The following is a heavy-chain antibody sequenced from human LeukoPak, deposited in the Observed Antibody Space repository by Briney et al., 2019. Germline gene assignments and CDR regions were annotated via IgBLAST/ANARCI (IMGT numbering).Heavy chain of an antibody. J-gene: IGHJ6*02. D-gene: IGHD2-2*01. CDR3: ARGPAAGEEYYYYGMDV. V-gene: IGHV4-34*01. CDR2: INHSGST. Sequence: SETLSLTCAVDAGSFSGYYWSWIRQPPGKGLEWIGEINHSGSTNYNPTLKSRVTILVDTSKNQFSLKLSSVTAADTAVYYCARGPAAGEEYYYYGMDVWGQGTTVTVSS. CDR1: AGSFSGYY.